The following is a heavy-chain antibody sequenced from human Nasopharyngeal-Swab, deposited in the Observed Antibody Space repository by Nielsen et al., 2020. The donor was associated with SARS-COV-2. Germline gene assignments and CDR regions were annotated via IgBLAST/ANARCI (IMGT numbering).Heavy chain of an antibody. Sequence: WIRQPPGKGLEWIGRIYTSGSTNYNPSLKSRVTISVDTSKNQFSLKLSSVTAADTAVYYCARGITILYYYYYMDVWGKGTTVTVSS. CDR3: ARGITILYYYYYMDV. V-gene: IGHV4-61*02. J-gene: IGHJ6*03. D-gene: IGHD3-10*01. CDR2: IYTSGST.